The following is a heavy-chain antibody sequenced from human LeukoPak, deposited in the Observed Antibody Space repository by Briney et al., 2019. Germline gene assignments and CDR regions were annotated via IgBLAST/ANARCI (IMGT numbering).Heavy chain of an antibody. D-gene: IGHD3-22*01. V-gene: IGHV1-69*13. CDR1: GGTFSSYA. CDR3: ARDYYDSSGYYLRPYY. J-gene: IGHJ4*02. CDR2: IIPIFGTA. Sequence: SVKVSCKASGGTFSSYAISWVRQAPGQGLEWMGGIIPIFGTANYAQKFQGRVTITADESTSTAYMELSSLRSEDTAVYYCARDYYDSSGYYLRPYYWGQGTLVTVSS.